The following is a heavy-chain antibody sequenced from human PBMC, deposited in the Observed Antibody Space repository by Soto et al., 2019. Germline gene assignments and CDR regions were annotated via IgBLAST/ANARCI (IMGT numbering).Heavy chain of an antibody. CDR1: GFTVTNAW. V-gene: IGHV3-15*01. D-gene: IGHD3-22*01. CDR3: ATERANYYDSSGFLHDYYLDY. Sequence: PVGSLRLSCAASGFTVTNAWMSWVRQAPGKGLEWVGRIKSKSDGGATDYAAPVKDRFTISRDESKNTLYLQMNSLKTEDTAVYYCATERANYYDSSGFLHDYYLDYWGQGSRVT. J-gene: IGHJ4*02. CDR2: IKSKSDGGAT.